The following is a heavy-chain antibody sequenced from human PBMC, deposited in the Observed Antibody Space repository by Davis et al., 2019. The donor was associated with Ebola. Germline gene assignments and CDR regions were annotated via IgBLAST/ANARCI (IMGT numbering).Heavy chain of an antibody. D-gene: IGHD2-15*01. V-gene: IGHV5-10-1*01. CDR3: ARLDRYCSGGNCYLGAFDI. CDR1: GYSFTTYW. J-gene: IGHJ3*02. Sequence: GESLKISCKGSGYSFTTYWISWVRQMPGKGLEWMGRIDPSDSYTNYSPSFQGHVPIPADKSISTAYLQWSSLKASDTAMYYCARLDRYCSGGNCYLGAFDIWGQGTVVTVSS. CDR2: IDPSDSYT.